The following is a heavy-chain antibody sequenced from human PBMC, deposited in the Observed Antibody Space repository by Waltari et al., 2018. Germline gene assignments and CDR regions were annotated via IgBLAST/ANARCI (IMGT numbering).Heavy chain of an antibody. J-gene: IGHJ3*01. Sequence: QVQLVESGGGVVQPGRSLRLSCAASGFTFSAYGLHWVRQAPGKGLEWLASILSDGSKKYFADSVKGRFTISRDNSKNTLYLQMNSLRAEDTAVYYCAKGLGVTNNDGFHVWGQGTMVTVSS. CDR1: GFTFSAYG. CDR3: AKGLGVTNNDGFHV. V-gene: IGHV3-30*18. CDR2: ILSDGSKK. D-gene: IGHD4-17*01.